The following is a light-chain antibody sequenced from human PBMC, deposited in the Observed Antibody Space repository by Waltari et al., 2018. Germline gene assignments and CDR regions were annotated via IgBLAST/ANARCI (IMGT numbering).Light chain of an antibody. CDR1: QTIRGW. V-gene: IGKV1-5*01. J-gene: IGKJ1*01. Sequence: DIQMTQSPSMMSASVGDRVTITCRASQTIRGWLAWYQLKPGLAPKLLISDASNLGGGVPSRFSGSGFGTNFTLTISSLQPDDFATYYCQQYSSFSTFGLGTKV. CDR3: QQYSSFST. CDR2: DAS.